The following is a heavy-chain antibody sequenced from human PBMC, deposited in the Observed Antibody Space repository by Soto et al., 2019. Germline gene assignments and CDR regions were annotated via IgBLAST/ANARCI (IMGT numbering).Heavy chain of an antibody. J-gene: IGHJ4*02. CDR1: GFTCSMYW. V-gene: IGHV3-74*01. D-gene: IGHD3-10*01. CDR3: TRGPRSTSTGAGAF. Sequence: GGSLRLSCAASGFTCSMYWMHWVRQVPGKGPEWVSRINDDGISTNYADSVKGRFTISRDNAKNTLYLQMNALRVEDTAVYYCTRGPRSTSTGAGAFWGQGTLVTVSS. CDR2: INDDGIST.